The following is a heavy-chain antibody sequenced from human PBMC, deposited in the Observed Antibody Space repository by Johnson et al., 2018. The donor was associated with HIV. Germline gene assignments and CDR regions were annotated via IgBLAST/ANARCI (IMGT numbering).Heavy chain of an antibody. Sequence: VQLVECGGGLLKPGGSLRLSCAPSGFTFSNAWMIWVCQAPGKGREWVGRIKSKPDCGTTDYAAPVIGRCTISRVDSKNTLYLQMKSLKTDDTAEYYCTTDTTYYYDSSALPYAFDIWGQGTMVTVSS. CDR3: TTDTTYYYDSSALPYAFDI. CDR2: IKSKPDCGTT. V-gene: IGHV3-15*01. J-gene: IGHJ3*02. CDR1: GFTFSNAW. D-gene: IGHD3-22*01.